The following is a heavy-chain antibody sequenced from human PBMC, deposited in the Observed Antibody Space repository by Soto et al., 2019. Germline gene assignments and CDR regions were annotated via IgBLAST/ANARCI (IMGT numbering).Heavy chain of an antibody. J-gene: IGHJ3*02. CDR3: ARAKNYDSSGYDSGGFDI. V-gene: IGHV5-51*01. CDR2: IYPGDSDT. Sequence: PGESLKISCKGSGYTFTSYWIGWVRQMPGKGLEWMGIIYPGDSDTRYSPSFHGQVTMSADKSISTAYLQWSSLKASDTAMYYCARAKNYDSSGYDSGGFDIWGQGTMVTVSS. D-gene: IGHD3-22*01. CDR1: GYTFTSYW.